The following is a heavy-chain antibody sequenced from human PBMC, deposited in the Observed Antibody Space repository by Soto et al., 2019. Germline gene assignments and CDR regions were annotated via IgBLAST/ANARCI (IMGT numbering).Heavy chain of an antibody. CDR1: GHNIGSSNYY. Sequence: SETHSLTSTVSGHNIGSSNYYWGWIRQPPGKGLEWIGSIFYSGFTYDNPSLKSRVTMSVDRSKNQFSLRLSSVTAADTGVYYCTTDLYSFGKPNFDYWGQGTLVTVSS. CDR2: IFYSGFT. D-gene: IGHD5-18*01. CDR3: TTDLYSFGKPNFDY. V-gene: IGHV4-39*02. J-gene: IGHJ4*02.